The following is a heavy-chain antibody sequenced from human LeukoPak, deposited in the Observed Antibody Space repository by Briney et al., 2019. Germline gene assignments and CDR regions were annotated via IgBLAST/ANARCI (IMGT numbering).Heavy chain of an antibody. Sequence: GGSLRLSCEPAGFTFGSYAMYWVRQAPGKWLEWVAGIFGSGGSPHYADSVKGRFTISRDNSQNTVYLHINSLRAEDTAVYYCGKTTVGYSSGQKPAWPVDYWGQGTLVTVSS. CDR3: GKTTVGYSSGQKPAWPVDY. V-gene: IGHV3-23*01. CDR2: IFGSGGSP. J-gene: IGHJ4*02. D-gene: IGHD5-18*01. CDR1: GFTFGSYA.